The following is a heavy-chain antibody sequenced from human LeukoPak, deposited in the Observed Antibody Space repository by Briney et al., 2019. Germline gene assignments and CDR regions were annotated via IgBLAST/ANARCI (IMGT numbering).Heavy chain of an antibody. CDR3: AKAGTLAYYYYYMDV. D-gene: IGHD6-13*01. CDR1: KFTFSTFS. J-gene: IGHJ6*03. V-gene: IGHV3-23*01. Sequence: GGSLRLSCAASKFTFSTFSMSWVRQAPGKGLEWVSSISGSGGSTYYADSVKGRFTISRDNSKNTLYLQMNSLRAEDTAVYYCAKAGTLAYYYYYMDVWGKGTTVTVSS. CDR2: ISGSGGST.